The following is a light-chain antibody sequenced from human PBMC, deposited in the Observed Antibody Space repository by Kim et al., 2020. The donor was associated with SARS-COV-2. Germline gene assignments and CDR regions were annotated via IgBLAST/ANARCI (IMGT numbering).Light chain of an antibody. CDR3: QQYNNWPPLT. V-gene: IGKV3-15*01. Sequence: SPGERATLSCRASQSIDSNLAWYQQKPGQAPRLLIYGASIRVTGIPARFSGSGSGTEFTLTISSLQSEDFAVYYCQQYNNWPPLTFGGGTKVDIK. J-gene: IGKJ4*01. CDR1: QSIDSN. CDR2: GAS.